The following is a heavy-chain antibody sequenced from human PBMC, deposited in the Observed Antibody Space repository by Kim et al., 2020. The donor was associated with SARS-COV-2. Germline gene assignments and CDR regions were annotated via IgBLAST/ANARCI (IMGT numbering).Heavy chain of an antibody. CDR3: AKVADMVRGVIDY. Sequence: GGSLRLSCAASGFTFSSYGMHWVRQAPGKGLEWVAVISYDGSNKYYADSVKGRFTISRDNSKNTLYLQMNSLRAEDTAVYYCAKVADMVRGVIDYWGQGTLVTVSS. V-gene: IGHV3-30*18. D-gene: IGHD3-10*01. CDR2: ISYDGSNK. CDR1: GFTFSSYG. J-gene: IGHJ4*02.